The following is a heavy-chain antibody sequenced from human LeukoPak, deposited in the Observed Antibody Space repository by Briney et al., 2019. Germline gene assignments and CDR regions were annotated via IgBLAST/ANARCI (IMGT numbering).Heavy chain of an antibody. CDR3: ARDRSGGTYYYDSRGYSF. CDR1: GFTFSDYY. D-gene: IGHD3-22*01. CDR2: ISSSGSTI. V-gene: IGHV3-11*01. Sequence: GGSLRLSCAASGFTFSDYYMSWIRQAPGKGLEWVSYISSSGSTIYYADSVEGRFTISRDNAKNSLYLQMSSLRADDTAVYYCARDRSGGTYYYDSRGYSFWGQGTLVTVSS. J-gene: IGHJ4*02.